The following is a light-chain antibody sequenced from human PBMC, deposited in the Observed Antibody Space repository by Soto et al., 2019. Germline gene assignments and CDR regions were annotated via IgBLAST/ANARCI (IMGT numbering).Light chain of an antibody. CDR1: GGDVGGYNF. V-gene: IGLV2-11*01. Sequence: QSVLTQPRSVSGSPAQSVTISCTGTGGDVGGYNFVSWYQLHPGKAPKLMIFDVSKRPSGVPDRFSGSKSGNTASLTISGLQADDEADYYCCSFAGSHTSPAFGGGTQVTVL. J-gene: IGLJ1*01. CDR3: CSFAGSHTSPA. CDR2: DVS.